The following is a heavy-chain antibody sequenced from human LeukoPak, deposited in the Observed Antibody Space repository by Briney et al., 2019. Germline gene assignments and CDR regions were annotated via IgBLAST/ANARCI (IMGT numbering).Heavy chain of an antibody. CDR2: TSSSSSYI. CDR3: ARDIVVVTAILGAFDI. Sequence: GGSLRLSCAASGFTFSSYSMNWVRQPPGKGLEWVSSTSSSSSYIYYADSVKGRFTISRDNAKNSLYLQMNSLRAEDTAVYYCARDIVVVTAILGAFDIWGQGTMVTVSS. J-gene: IGHJ3*02. D-gene: IGHD2-21*02. CDR1: GFTFSSYS. V-gene: IGHV3-21*01.